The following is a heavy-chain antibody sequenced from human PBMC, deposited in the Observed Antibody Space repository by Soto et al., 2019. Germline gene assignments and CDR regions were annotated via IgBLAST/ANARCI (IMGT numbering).Heavy chain of an antibody. CDR3: AGTIAAAGLFDY. V-gene: IGHV4-39*01. CDR1: GGSISSSSYY. J-gene: IGHJ4*02. D-gene: IGHD6-13*01. CDR2: IYYSGST. Sequence: SETLSLTCTVSGGSISSSSYYWGWIRQPPGKGLEWIGSIYYSGSTYYNPSLKSRVTISVDTSKNQFSLKLSSVTAADTAVYYSAGTIAAAGLFDYCGQGTLVTVCS.